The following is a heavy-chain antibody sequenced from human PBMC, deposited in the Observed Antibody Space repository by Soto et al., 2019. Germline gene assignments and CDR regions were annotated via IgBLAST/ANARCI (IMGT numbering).Heavy chain of an antibody. CDR1: GFTFDDYA. CDR3: AKESGSGWEIWDY. V-gene: IGHV3-9*01. D-gene: IGHD6-19*01. CDR2: ISWNSGSI. J-gene: IGHJ4*02. Sequence: GGSLRLSCAASGFTFDDYAMHWVRQAPGKGLEWVSGISWNSGSIGYADSVKGRFTISRDNAKNSLYLQMNSLRAEDTALYYCAKESGSGWEIWDYWGQGTLVTVSS.